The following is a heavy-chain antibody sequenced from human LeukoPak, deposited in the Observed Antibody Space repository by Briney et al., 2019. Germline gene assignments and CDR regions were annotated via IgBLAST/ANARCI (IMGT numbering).Heavy chain of an antibody. J-gene: IGHJ4*02. CDR3: AKVRNSSGWSRLLPYYYDY. CDR2: ISGSGGST. Sequence: GGSLRLSCAASGFTFSSYAMSWVRQAPGKGLEWVSAISGSGGSTYYADSVKGRFTISRDNSKNTLYLQMNSLRAEDTAVYYCAKVRNSSGWSRLLPYYYDYWGQGTLVTVSS. D-gene: IGHD6-19*01. V-gene: IGHV3-23*01. CDR1: GFTFSSYA.